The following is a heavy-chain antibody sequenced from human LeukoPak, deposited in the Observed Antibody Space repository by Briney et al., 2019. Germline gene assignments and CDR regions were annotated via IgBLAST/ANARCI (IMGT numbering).Heavy chain of an antibody. CDR3: ARGVDSGYDYPDY. CDR1: GYTFTSYG. CDR2: MNPNSGNT. D-gene: IGHD5-12*01. J-gene: IGHJ4*02. V-gene: IGHV1-8*01. Sequence: ASVKVSCKASGYTFTSYGINWVRQATGQGLEWMGWMNPNSGNTGYTQKFQGRVTMTRNTSISTAYMELSSLRSEDTAVYYCARGVDSGYDYPDYWGQGTLVTVSS.